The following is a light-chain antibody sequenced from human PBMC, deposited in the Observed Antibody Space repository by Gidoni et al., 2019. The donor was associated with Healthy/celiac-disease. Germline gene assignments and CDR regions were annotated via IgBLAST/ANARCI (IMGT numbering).Light chain of an antibody. CDR1: QMVSSY. CDR2: DAS. CDR3: QQRSNWPPGIT. J-gene: IGKJ3*01. V-gene: IGKV3-11*01. Sequence: EIVLTQSPATLSLSPGERATLSCRASQMVSSYLAWYQQKPGQAPRLLIYDASNRATGIPARFSGSGSGTDFTLTISSLEPEDFAVYYCQQRSNWPPGITFGPGTKVDIK.